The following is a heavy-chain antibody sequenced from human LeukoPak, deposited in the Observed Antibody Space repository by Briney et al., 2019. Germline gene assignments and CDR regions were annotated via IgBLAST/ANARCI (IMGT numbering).Heavy chain of an antibody. D-gene: IGHD2-15*01. CDR1: GYTFTIYG. CDR2: ISAYNGNT. V-gene: IGHV1-18*01. Sequence: ASVKVSCKASGYTFTIYGISWVRQAPGQGLEWMGWISAYNGNTNYAQKLQGRVTMTTDTSTSTAYMELRSLRSDDTAVYYCARDPVGYCSGGSCSGGAFDIWGQGTMVTVSS. CDR3: ARDPVGYCSGGSCSGGAFDI. J-gene: IGHJ3*02.